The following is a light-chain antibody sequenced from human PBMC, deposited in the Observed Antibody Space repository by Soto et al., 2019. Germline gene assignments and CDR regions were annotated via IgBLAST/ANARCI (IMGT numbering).Light chain of an antibody. Sequence: VRTQSTATLSVSPGERATLSCRASQSVSSNLAWYQQKPGQSPRLLIYRASTRATGVPARFSGSGSGTEFTLTISSLQSEDFAGYYSQQYNNWPKMFGQGTKVDIK. CDR1: QSVSSN. J-gene: IGKJ1*01. V-gene: IGKV3-15*01. CDR2: RAS. CDR3: QQYNNWPKM.